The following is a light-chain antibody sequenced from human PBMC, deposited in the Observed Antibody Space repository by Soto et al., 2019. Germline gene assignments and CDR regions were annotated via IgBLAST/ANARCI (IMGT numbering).Light chain of an antibody. V-gene: IGLV2-14*01. CDR1: SSDVGGYNY. J-gene: IGLJ2*01. CDR3: SSYTSSSTLVV. Sequence: QSALTQPASVSGSPGQSITISCTGTSSDVGGYNYVSWYQQHPGKAPKLMIYDVSYRPSGVSNRFSGSKSGNTASLTISGLQAEDEADYYCSSYTSSSTLVVFCGGTKLTVL. CDR2: DVS.